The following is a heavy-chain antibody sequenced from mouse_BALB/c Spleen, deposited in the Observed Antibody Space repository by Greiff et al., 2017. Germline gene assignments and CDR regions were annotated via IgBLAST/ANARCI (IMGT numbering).Heavy chain of an antibody. CDR1: GFTFSDYY. J-gene: IGHJ2*01. V-gene: IGHV5-4*02. CDR3: AREGY. CDR2: ISDGGSYT. Sequence: EVNLVESGGGLVKPGGSLKLSCAASGFTFSDYYMYWVRQTPEKRLAWVATISDGGSYTYYPDSVKGRFTISRDNAKNNLYLQMSSLKSEDTAMYYCAREGYWGQGTTLTVSS.